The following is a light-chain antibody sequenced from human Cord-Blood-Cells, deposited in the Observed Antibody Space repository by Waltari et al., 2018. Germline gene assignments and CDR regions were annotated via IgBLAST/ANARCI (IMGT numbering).Light chain of an antibody. CDR2: DVS. Sequence: QSALTQPASVSGSPGQSITISCTGTSSDVGCYNYVSWYQPHPGKAPKLMIYDVSNRPSWVSNRFSCSKSGNTASLTVSGLQAEDEADYYCSSYTSSSTLGVFGGGTKLTVL. V-gene: IGLV2-14*01. CDR3: SSYTSSSTLGV. J-gene: IGLJ2*01. CDR1: SSDVGCYNY.